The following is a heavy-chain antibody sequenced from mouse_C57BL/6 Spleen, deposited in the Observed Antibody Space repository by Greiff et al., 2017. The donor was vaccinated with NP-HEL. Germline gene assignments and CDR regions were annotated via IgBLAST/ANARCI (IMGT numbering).Heavy chain of an antibody. V-gene: IGHV1-42*01. CDR3: ARLGDVDAMDY. CDR2: INPSTGGT. Sequence: EVQLQQSGPELVKPGASVKISCKASGYSFTGYYMNWVKQSPEKSLEWIGEINPSTGGTTYNQKFKAKATLTVDKSSSTAYMQLKSLTSEDSAVYYCARLGDVDAMDYWGQGTSVTVSS. CDR1: GYSFTGYY. J-gene: IGHJ4*01.